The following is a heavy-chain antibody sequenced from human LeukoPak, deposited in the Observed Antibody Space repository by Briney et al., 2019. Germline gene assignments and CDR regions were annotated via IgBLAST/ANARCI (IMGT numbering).Heavy chain of an antibody. V-gene: IGHV3-66*01. CDR1: GFTVSSNY. CDR2: IYSGGST. J-gene: IGHJ3*02. Sequence: GGFLRLSCAASGFTVSSNYMSWVRQAPGKGLEWVSVIYSGGSTYYADSVKGRFTISRDNSKNTLYLQMNSLRAEDTAVYYCARARGGIRPDAFDIWGQGTMVTVSS. D-gene: IGHD3-10*01. CDR3: ARARGGIRPDAFDI.